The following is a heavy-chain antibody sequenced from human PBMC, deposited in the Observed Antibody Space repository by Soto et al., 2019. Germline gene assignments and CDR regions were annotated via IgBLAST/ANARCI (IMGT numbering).Heavy chain of an antibody. CDR1: GYTFTSYV. V-gene: IGHV1-18*01. CDR3: ARRRQQPNTYYFDY. Sequence: ASVKVSCKASGYTFTSYVISWVRQAPGQGLEWMGWISAYNGNTNYAQKLQGRVTMTTDTSTSTAYMELRSLRSDDTAVYYCARRRQQPNTYYFDYWGQGTLVTVSS. CDR2: ISAYNGNT. D-gene: IGHD6-13*01. J-gene: IGHJ4*02.